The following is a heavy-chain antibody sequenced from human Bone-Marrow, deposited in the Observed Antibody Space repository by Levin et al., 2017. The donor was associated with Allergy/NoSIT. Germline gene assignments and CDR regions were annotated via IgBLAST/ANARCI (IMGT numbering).Heavy chain of an antibody. J-gene: IGHJ4*02. Sequence: ASVKVSCKASGYTLGSYGVNWARQAPGQGFEWMGWINTNTGGPAYAQGFTGRFVFSLDTSVSTAYLEISSLRAEDTAVYYCARGGNFDYWGQGALVTVSS. CDR2: INTNTGGP. V-gene: IGHV7-4-1*02. D-gene: IGHD1-1*01. CDR1: GYTLGSYG. CDR3: ARGGNFDY.